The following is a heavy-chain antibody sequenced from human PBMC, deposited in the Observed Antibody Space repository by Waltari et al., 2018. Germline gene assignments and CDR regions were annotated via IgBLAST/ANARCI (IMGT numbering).Heavy chain of an antibody. CDR2: IKQDGSEK. CDR3: ATSGWYCFDY. CDR1: GFTLSSFW. Sequence: EVQLVESGGGLVQPGGSLRLSCAAPGFTLSSFWRNWVRQTPGKGLEWVAGIKQDGSEKYYADSVKGRFTISRDNAKNSLYLQMNSLRAEDTAVYYCATSGWYCFDYWGQGTLVTVSS. D-gene: IGHD6-19*01. J-gene: IGHJ4*02. V-gene: IGHV3-7*01.